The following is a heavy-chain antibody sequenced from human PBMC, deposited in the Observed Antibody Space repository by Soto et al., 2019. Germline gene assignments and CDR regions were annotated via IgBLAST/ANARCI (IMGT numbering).Heavy chain of an antibody. CDR2: MIYMIGIT. D-gene: IGHD7-27*01. V-gene: IGHV1-69*02. Sequence: QVQLVQSGAEVKQPGSSVKVSCKASGGRSSRYAINWVRQAPGQGLEWLGSMIYMIGITNYAQKFQGRVTITADKSTSTDYMELSGLRSDDTAVYYCVRHINEGNVDSGDGRRNHWGQGTLVTVSS. CDR1: GGRSSRYA. J-gene: IGHJ5*02. CDR3: VRHINEGNVDSGDGRRNH.